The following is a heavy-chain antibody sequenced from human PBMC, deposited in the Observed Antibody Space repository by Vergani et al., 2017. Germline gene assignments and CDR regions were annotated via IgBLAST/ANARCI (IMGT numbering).Heavy chain of an antibody. CDR2: IYYSGST. J-gene: IGHJ3*01. CDR3: ARRSTVSEEAFDV. Sequence: QLQLQESGPGLVKPSETLSLTCTVSGGSISSSSYYWGWIRQPPGKGLEWIGSIYYSGSTYYNPSLESRVTISVDTSKNQFSLKLSSVTAADTAVYYCARRSTVSEEAFDVWGQGTMVTVSS. CDR1: GGSISSSSYY. V-gene: IGHV4-39*01.